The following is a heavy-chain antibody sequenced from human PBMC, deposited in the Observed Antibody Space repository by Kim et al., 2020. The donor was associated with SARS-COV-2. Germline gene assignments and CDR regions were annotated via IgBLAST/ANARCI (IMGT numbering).Heavy chain of an antibody. D-gene: IGHD4-17*01. CDR1: GGSISSGDYY. CDR2: IYYSGGT. Sequence: SETLSLTCTVSGGSISSGDYYWSWIRQPPGKGLEWIGYIYYSGGTYYNPSLKSRVTISVDTSKNQFSLKLSSVTAADTAVYYCARDRSATVTFSDAFDIWGQGTMVTVSS. V-gene: IGHV4-30-4*01. J-gene: IGHJ3*02. CDR3: ARDRSATVTFSDAFDI.